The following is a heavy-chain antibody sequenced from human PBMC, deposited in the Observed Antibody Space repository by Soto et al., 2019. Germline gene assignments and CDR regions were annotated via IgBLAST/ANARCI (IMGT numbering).Heavy chain of an antibody. V-gene: IGHV4-31*03. CDR2: IFYSGST. CDR3: ASAPGDYFDC. CDR1: GGSISSDGYY. J-gene: IGHJ4*02. Sequence: QVQLQESGPGLVKPSQTLSLTCTVSGGSISSDGYYWSWIRQHPGKGLEWIGYIFYSGSTYYNPSRKRRVAIAVDTSKNQFSLKLSSVTAADTAVYYCASAPGDYFDCWGQGTLVTVSS.